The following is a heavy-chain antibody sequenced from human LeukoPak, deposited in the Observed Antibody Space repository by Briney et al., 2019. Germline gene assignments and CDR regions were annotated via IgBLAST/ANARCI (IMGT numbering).Heavy chain of an antibody. D-gene: IGHD6-6*01. CDR2: IYYSGGT. V-gene: IGHV4-59*12. Sequence: SETLSLTCTVSGGSISSYYWSWIRQPPGKGLEWIGYIYYSGGTNYNPSLKSRVTISVDTSKNQFSLKLSSVTAAGTAVYYCARGSSSYYYYYMDVWGKGTTVTVSS. CDR3: ARGSSSYYYYYMDV. J-gene: IGHJ6*03. CDR1: GGSISSYY.